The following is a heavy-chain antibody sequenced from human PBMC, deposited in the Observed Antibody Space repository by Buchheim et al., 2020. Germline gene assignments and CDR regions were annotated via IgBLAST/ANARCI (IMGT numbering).Heavy chain of an antibody. J-gene: IGHJ4*02. D-gene: IGHD7-27*01. CDR2: VNQDGSGQ. CDR1: GFTFTNYG. V-gene: IGHV3-7*01. Sequence: EVQLVESGGALVQPGGSLRLSCATSGFTFTNYGMRWVRQAPGKGLEWVASVNQDGSGQYYLDSVKGRFTISRDNAKNSGYLQMNSLRAEDTAVYYCARVSDSSWGKFWGQGTL. CDR3: ARVSDSSWGKF.